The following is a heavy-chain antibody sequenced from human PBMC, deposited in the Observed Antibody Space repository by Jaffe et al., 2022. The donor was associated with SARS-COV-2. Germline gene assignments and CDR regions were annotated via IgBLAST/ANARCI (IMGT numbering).Heavy chain of an antibody. Sequence: EMQLLDSGGGLVQPGGSRRLSCATSGFTFSRYAMTWVRQAPGKGLEWVSSISATGDRTYYADSVKGRFTISRDNSKNTFYLQMHSLRVDDTAIYYCAKDGIAMAHNPYHFHLWGQGTPVTVSS. CDR3: AKDGIAMAHNPYHFHL. J-gene: IGHJ4*02. V-gene: IGHV3-23*01. D-gene: IGHD6-19*01. CDR1: GFTFSRYA. CDR2: ISATGDRT.